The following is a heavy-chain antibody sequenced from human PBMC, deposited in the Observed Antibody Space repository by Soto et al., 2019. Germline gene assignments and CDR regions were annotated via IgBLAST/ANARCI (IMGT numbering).Heavy chain of an antibody. V-gene: IGHV1-46*01. Sequence: ASVKVSCKASGYTFTSYYMHWVRQAPGQGLEWMGIINPSGGSTSYAQKFQGRVTMTRDTSTSTVYMELSSLRSEDTAVYYCARGVVPAAIHNWFDPRGQGTFVTVFS. CDR1: GYTFTSYY. D-gene: IGHD2-2*02. CDR2: INPSGGST. CDR3: ARGVVPAAIHNWFDP. J-gene: IGHJ5*02.